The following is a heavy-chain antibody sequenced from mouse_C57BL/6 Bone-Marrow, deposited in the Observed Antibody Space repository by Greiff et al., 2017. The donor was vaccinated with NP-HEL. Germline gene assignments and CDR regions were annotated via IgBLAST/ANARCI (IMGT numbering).Heavy chain of an antibody. J-gene: IGHJ3*01. V-gene: IGHV1-69*01. Sequence: VQLQQPGAELVMPGASVKLSCKASGYTFTSYWMHWVKQRPGQGLEWIGEIDPSDSYTNYNQKFKGKSTLTVDKSSSTAYMQRSSLTSEDSAVYYCARGGYYGSSPFAYWGQGTLVTVSA. CDR3: ARGGYYGSSPFAY. D-gene: IGHD1-1*01. CDR2: IDPSDSYT. CDR1: GYTFTSYW.